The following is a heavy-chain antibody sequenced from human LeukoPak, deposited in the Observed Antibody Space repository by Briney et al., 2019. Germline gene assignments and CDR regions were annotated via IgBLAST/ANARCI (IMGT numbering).Heavy chain of an antibody. CDR3: AKGASVSTSNYFDH. Sequence: GGSLRLSCAASGFTFNTCAMSWVRQAPGKGLEWVSVISGSGGITHYADSVKGRFTISRDNSRNTLHLQMTSLRDEDTAVYYCAKGASVSTSNYFDHWGQGILVTVSS. CDR1: GFTFNTCA. CDR2: ISGSGGIT. V-gene: IGHV3-23*01. J-gene: IGHJ4*02. D-gene: IGHD5/OR15-5a*01.